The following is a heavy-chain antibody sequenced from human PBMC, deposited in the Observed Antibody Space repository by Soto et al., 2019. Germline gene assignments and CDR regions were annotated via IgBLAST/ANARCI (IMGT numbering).Heavy chain of an antibody. V-gene: IGHV1-18*01. CDR3: ARGFRVPATRRCFDP. Sequence: ASVKVSRKASGYTFTSYDSSWVRQDPGQGLEWMGWISTYNGNTNYAQKLQGRVTMATDTSRSTAYMELRSLRSDDTAVYYCARGFRVPATRRCFDPWVQETRVPVS. J-gene: IGHJ5*02. CDR2: ISTYNGNT. CDR1: GYTFTSYD. D-gene: IGHD2-15*01.